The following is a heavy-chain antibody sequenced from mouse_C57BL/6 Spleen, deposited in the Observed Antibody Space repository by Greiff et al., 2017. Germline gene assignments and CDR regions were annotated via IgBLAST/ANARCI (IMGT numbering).Heavy chain of an antibody. Sequence: LQESGAELVRPGASVKLSCKASGYTFTDYYINWVKQRPGQGLEWIARIYPGSGNTYYNEKFKGKATLTAEKSSSTAYMQLSSLTSEDSAVYFCAREGPGYFDVWGTGTTVTVSS. J-gene: IGHJ1*03. CDR2: IYPGSGNT. V-gene: IGHV1-76*01. CDR3: AREGPGYFDV. D-gene: IGHD3-3*01. CDR1: GYTFTDYY.